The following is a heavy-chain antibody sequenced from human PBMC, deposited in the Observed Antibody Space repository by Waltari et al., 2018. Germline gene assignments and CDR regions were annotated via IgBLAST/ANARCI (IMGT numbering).Heavy chain of an antibody. V-gene: IGHV4-59*13. Sequence: QVQLQESGPGLVKPSKTLSLTCTVPGGPIHHYSWTWTRQPPGKGLEWIGFLYYSGNTNYSPSLRSRVTISIDTSKSQFSLKLTSVTAADTAVYYCARGRLRDFDVDYQFYYAMDVWGQGTTVAVSS. CDR2: LYYSGNT. CDR1: GGPIHHYS. D-gene: IGHD3-9*01. CDR3: ARGRLRDFDVDYQFYYAMDV. J-gene: IGHJ6*02.